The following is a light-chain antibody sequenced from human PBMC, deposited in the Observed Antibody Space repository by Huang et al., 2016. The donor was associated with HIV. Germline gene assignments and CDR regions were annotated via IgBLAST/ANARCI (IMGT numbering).Light chain of an antibody. J-gene: IGKJ4*01. CDR2: EAS. Sequence: EIVLTQSPATLSLSAEEIATLSGRASQSVSNYLACYQQKSGQAPWLLIYEASNRATGIPVRFSGSGSGTDFTLTIRSLEHEDFAVYYCQQRSHWLTFGGGTKVEIK. CDR1: QSVSNY. CDR3: QQRSHWLT. V-gene: IGKV3-11*01.